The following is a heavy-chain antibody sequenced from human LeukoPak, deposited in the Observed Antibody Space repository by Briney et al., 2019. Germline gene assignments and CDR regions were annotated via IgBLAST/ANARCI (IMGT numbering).Heavy chain of an antibody. CDR2: ISGSGGST. CDR1: GFTFSSYA. J-gene: IGHJ5*01. V-gene: IGHV3-23*01. D-gene: IGHD1-26*01. CDR3: ARDGSLRDGVWFDS. Sequence: PGRSLRLSCAASGFTFSSYAMSWVRQAPGKGLEWVSAISGSGGSTYYADSVKGRFTISRDNAKNTLYLQMNSLRGEDTAVYYCARDGSLRDGVWFDSWGQGILVTVSS.